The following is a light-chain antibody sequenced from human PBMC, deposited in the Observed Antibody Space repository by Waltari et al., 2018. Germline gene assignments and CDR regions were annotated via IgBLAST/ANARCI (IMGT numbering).Light chain of an antibody. V-gene: IGKV4-1*01. CDR2: WAS. CDR3: QQYYNTPLT. CDR1: ESVLYSSNNKNH. J-gene: IGKJ4*01. Sequence: DIVMTQSPESLAVSLGDRATINCKTSESVLYSSNNKNHLAWYQQKPGQPPKLLLYWASTRKSGVPERFSGSGSETDFTLTVTSLQAEDVAVYYCQQYYNTPLTFGGGTKVEIK.